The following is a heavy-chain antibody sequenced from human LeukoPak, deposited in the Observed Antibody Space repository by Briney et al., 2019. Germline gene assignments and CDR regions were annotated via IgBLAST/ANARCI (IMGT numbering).Heavy chain of an antibody. CDR1: GFTFSSYA. V-gene: IGHV3-23*01. J-gene: IGHJ4*02. CDR2: ISGSGGST. Sequence: PGGSLRLSCAASGFTFSSYAMSWVRQAPGKGLEWVSAISGSGGSTYYADSVKGRFTISRDNSKNTLYLQMNSLRAEDTAVYYCATASGLAYYFDYWGQGTLVTVSS. CDR3: ATASGLAYYFDY. D-gene: IGHD1-26*01.